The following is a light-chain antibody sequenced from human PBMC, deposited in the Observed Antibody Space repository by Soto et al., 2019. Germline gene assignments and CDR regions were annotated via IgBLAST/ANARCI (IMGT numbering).Light chain of an antibody. J-gene: IGKJ1*01. CDR1: QSISNW. CDR2: RAS. Sequence: DIQMTQSPSSLSASVGDRVTITCLASQSISNWLAWFQQKPGKAPKLLIYRASSLESGAPSRFSGTGSGTEFTLTISSLQPDDFATYYCQQYDDYPWTFGQGTKVDIK. V-gene: IGKV1-5*03. CDR3: QQYDDYPWT.